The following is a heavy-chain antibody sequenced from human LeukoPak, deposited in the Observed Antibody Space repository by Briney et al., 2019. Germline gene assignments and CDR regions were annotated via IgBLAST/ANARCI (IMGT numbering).Heavy chain of an antibody. Sequence: PSETLSLTCTVSGGSISSSNYYWGWFRQPPGKGLEWIGSIYYSGSTDYNPSLKSRVTISVDTSKNQFSLKLSSVTAADTAVYYCARRLSRVRLRGSSWYGGWFDPWGQGTLVTVSS. CDR2: IYYSGST. J-gene: IGHJ5*02. CDR3: ARRLSRVRLRGSSWYGGWFDP. CDR1: GGSISSSNYY. V-gene: IGHV4-39*01. D-gene: IGHD6-13*01.